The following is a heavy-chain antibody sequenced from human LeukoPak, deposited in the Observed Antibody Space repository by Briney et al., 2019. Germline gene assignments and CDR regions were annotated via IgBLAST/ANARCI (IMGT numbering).Heavy chain of an antibody. CDR3: ATSLLLWFGELLGGFDY. D-gene: IGHD3-10*01. J-gene: IGHJ4*02. CDR2: INPNSGGT. CDR1: GYTFTGYY. Sequence: ASVKVSCKASGYTFTGYYMHWVRQAPGQGLEWMGWINPNSGGTSYAQKFQGRVTMTRDTSISTAYMELSRLRSDDTAVYYCATSLLLWFGELLGGFDYWGQGTLVTVSS. V-gene: IGHV1-2*02.